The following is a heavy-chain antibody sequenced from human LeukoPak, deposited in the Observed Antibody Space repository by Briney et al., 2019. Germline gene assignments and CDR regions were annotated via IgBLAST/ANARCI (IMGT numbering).Heavy chain of an antibody. Sequence: SETLSLTCAVYGGSFSGYYWSWIRQPPGKGWEWIGEINHSGSTNYNPSLKSRVTISVDTSKNQFSLKLSSVTTADTAVYYCARGQVVAATVFDYWGQGTLVTVSS. D-gene: IGHD2-15*01. CDR1: GGSFSGYY. J-gene: IGHJ4*02. CDR3: ARGQVVAATVFDY. V-gene: IGHV4-34*01. CDR2: INHSGST.